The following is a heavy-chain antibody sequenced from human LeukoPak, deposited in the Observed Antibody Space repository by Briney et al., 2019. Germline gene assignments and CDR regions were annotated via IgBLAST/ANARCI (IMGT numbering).Heavy chain of an antibody. J-gene: IGHJ2*01. V-gene: IGHV4-39*07. CDR2: IYYSGST. CDR3: AREYSYWYFDF. CDR1: GGSISSGDYY. Sequence: SQTLSLTCTVSGGSISSGDYYWGWIRQPPGKGLEWIGSIYYSGSTYYNPSLKSRVTISVDTSKNQFSLKLSSVTAADTAVYYCAREYSYWYFDFWGRGTLVTVSS. D-gene: IGHD2-15*01.